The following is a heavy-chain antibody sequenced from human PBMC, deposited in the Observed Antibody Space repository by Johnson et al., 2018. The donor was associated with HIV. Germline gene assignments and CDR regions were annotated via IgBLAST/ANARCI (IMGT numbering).Heavy chain of an antibody. CDR1: ALTVIGNY. D-gene: IGHD3-10*01. CDR2: IYSDGGT. Sequence: VHLVESGGGLVQPGGSLRLSCAASALTVIGNYMNWVRQAPGKGLEWVSVIYSDGGTYHADSVQGRFTLSRDNSQNTLYLQMNSLRAEDTAVYYCATGGGPAYEIWGQGTMVTVSS. J-gene: IGHJ3*02. CDR3: ATGGGPAYEI. V-gene: IGHV3-66*01.